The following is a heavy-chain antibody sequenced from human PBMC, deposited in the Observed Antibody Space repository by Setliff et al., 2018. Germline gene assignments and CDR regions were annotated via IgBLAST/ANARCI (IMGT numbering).Heavy chain of an antibody. J-gene: IGHJ6*03. CDR3: ARLTYNLYYYYLDV. D-gene: IGHD1-1*01. CDR2: ISVYNGNT. V-gene: IGHV1-18*01. CDR1: GFAFSSSG. Sequence: RASVKVSCKASGFAFSSSGISWVRQAPGQGLEWMGWISVYNGNTNYAQTFQDRVTMTTDTSTNTAYLDLRNLRSGDTAVYYCARLTYNLYYYYLDVWGKGTPVTVSS.